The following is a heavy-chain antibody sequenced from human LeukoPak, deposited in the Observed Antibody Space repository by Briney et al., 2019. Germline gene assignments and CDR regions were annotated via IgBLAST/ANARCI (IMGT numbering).Heavy chain of an antibody. CDR1: GGSISSYY. V-gene: IGHV4-59*01. Sequence: SETLSLTCTVSGGSISSYYWSWIRQPPGKGLEWIGYIYYSGSTNYNPSLKSRVTISVDTSKNQFSLKLSSVTAADTAVYYCARAPSGSWSYYYMDVWGKGTTVTVSS. D-gene: IGHD6-13*01. J-gene: IGHJ6*03. CDR3: ARAPSGSWSYYYMDV. CDR2: IYYSGST.